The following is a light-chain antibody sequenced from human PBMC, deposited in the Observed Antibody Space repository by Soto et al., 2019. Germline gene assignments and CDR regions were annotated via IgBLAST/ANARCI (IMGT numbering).Light chain of an antibody. J-gene: IGKJ5*01. CDR2: DAS. Sequence: IQMTQSPSSLSASVGDRVTITCQATQDISNLLNWFQQKPGKAPKLLIYDASNLETGVPSRFSGSGSGTDFTFTISSLQAEDIATYYCQQYENLPITFGQGTRLEIK. V-gene: IGKV1-33*01. CDR3: QQYENLPIT. CDR1: QDISNL.